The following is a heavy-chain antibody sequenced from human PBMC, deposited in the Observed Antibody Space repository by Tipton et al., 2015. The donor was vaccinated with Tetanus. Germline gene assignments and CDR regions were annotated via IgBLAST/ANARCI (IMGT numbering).Heavy chain of an antibody. Sequence: LRLSCSVSGASISSGGYFWNWIRHRPGQGLEWIGYIYYSGSTFYNPSLKSRVTMSVDTSNNQFSLRLSSVTAADTAVYYCARGTGDYWGQGTLVTVSS. CDR2: IYYSGST. CDR1: GASISSGGYF. J-gene: IGHJ4*02. CDR3: ARGTGDY. V-gene: IGHV4-31*02. D-gene: IGHD1-14*01.